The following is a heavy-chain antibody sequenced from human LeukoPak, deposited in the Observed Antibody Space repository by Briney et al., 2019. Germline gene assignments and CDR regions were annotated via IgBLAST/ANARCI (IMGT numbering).Heavy chain of an antibody. J-gene: IGHJ3*02. CDR3: ARAGANDFWSGYYPPHAFDI. CDR2: ISSSSSTI. V-gene: IGHV3-48*04. CDR1: GFTFSSYS. Sequence: GALRLSCAASGFTFSSYSMNWVRQAPGKGLEWVSYISSSSSTIYYADSVKGRFTISRDNAKNSLYLQMNSLRAEDTAVYYCARAGANDFWSGYYPPHAFDIWGQGTMVTVSS. D-gene: IGHD3-3*01.